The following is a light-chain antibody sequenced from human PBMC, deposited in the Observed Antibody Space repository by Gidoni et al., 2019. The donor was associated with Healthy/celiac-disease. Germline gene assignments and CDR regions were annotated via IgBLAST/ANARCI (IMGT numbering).Light chain of an antibody. Sequence: QSSLTQHAHVSGSPGQSITISCTGTSSDVGGYNYVSWYQQHPGKAPKLMSYEVTNRPSWVSNRCSGSKSGNTASLTISGLQAEDEADYYCSSYTSSSTPHVVFGGGTKLTVL. J-gene: IGLJ2*01. CDR1: SSDVGGYNY. V-gene: IGLV2-14*01. CDR3: SSYTSSSTPHVV. CDR2: EVT.